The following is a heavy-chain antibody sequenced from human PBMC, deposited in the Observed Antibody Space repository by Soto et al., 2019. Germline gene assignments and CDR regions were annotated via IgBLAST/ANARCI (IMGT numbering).Heavy chain of an antibody. CDR1: GFTFSSYA. CDR3: ARDGGIFGVAQGHYYFDY. CDR2: ISYDGSNK. V-gene: IGHV3-30-3*01. J-gene: IGHJ4*02. Sequence: HPGGSLRLSCAASGFTFSSYAMHWVRQAPGKGLEWVAVISYDGSNKYYADSVKGRFTISRDNSKNTLYLQMNSLRAEDTAVYYCARDGGIFGVAQGHYYFDYWGQGTLVTVSS. D-gene: IGHD3-3*01.